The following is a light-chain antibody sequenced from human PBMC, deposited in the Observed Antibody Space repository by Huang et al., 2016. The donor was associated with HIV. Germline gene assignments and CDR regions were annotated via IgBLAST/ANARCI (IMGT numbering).Light chain of an antibody. CDR3: QQYNDFRST. J-gene: IGKJ3*01. Sequence: ETVMTQSPVTLSVSPGDRASLSCRSSQIVSSHLAWYQQKHGQAPRLLIYAASTRATGVPARFIGSGAGTYFTLTISTLQSEDSAVYYCQQYNDFRSTFGPGTRVEIK. V-gene: IGKV3-15*01. CDR2: AAS. CDR1: QIVSSH.